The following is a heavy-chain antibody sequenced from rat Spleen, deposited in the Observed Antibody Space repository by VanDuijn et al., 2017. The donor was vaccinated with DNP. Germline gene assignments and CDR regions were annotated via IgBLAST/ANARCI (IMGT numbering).Heavy chain of an antibody. D-gene: IGHD1-9*01. CDR1: GFTFNNYW. Sequence: EVQLVESGGGLVQPGRSLKLSCAASGFTFNNYWMTWIRQVPGKGLEWVASITSSGGGTYYPDSVKGRFTISRDNAKSTLYLQMNSLRSEDTATYYCTREGYYGYNYDYAMDAWGQGTSVTVSS. CDR3: TREGYYGYNYDYAMDA. J-gene: IGHJ4*01. CDR2: ITSSGGGT. V-gene: IGHV5-31*01.